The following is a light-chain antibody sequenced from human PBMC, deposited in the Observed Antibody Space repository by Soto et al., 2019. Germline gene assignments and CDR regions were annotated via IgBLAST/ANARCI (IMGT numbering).Light chain of an antibody. V-gene: IGLV3-21*01. Sequence: SYELTQPPSVSVAPGQTASISSGGNNIGIKDVYWYQQQPGQAPVLVIYDNRDRPSGIPERFSGSNSGNTATLTISRVEAGDEADYYCQVWDTSSDHPVFGGGTKVTVL. CDR1: NIGIKD. CDR3: QVWDTSSDHPV. J-gene: IGLJ2*01. CDR2: DNR.